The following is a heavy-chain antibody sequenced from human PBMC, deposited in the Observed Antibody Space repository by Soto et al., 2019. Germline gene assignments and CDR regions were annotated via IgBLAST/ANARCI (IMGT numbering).Heavy chain of an antibody. CDR1: GFKFSDYV. J-gene: IGHJ6*02. CDR3: VKDWTGSTCPCMDV. Sequence: EVQLLESGGGLVQPGGSLRLSCAASGFKFSDYVMTWVRQAPGKGLEWVSTISGGDERTYYADSVKGRFSISRDNPRNTVYLQMNNLRAEDTALYHCVKDWTGSTCPCMDVWGQGTTVTVSS. CDR2: ISGGDERT. V-gene: IGHV3-23*01. D-gene: IGHD6-13*01.